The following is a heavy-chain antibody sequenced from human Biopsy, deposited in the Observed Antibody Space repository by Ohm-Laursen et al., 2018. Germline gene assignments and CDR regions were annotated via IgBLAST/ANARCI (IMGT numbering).Heavy chain of an antibody. CDR3: ARHPTGFWFDP. CDR1: GGSISSSTTYY. V-gene: IGHV4-39*01. Sequence: PPGTLSLTWTVSGGSISSSTTYYWAWLRQPPGKGLEWIGSIYNTETTFYNPSLKSRVTISVDTSTNQFSLKVSSVTAADTALYFCARHPTGFWFDPWGHGTLVTVSS. CDR2: IYNTETT. J-gene: IGHJ5*02.